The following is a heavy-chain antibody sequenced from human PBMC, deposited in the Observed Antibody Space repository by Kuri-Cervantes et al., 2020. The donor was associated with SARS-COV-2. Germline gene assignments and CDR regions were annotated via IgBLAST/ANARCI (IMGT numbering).Heavy chain of an antibody. CDR1: SGSVSGGSYY. D-gene: IGHD4-17*01. CDR2: IHYSGNT. Sequence: SETLSLTCTVSSGSVSGGSYYWSWIRQPPGKGLEWIGYIHYSGNTKYNPSLESRVTISVDTSKSQFSLEVNSVTAADTAVYYCARLSLGPAVTGAFDIWGQGTKVTVSS. V-gene: IGHV4-61*01. CDR3: ARLSLGPAVTGAFDI. J-gene: IGHJ3*02.